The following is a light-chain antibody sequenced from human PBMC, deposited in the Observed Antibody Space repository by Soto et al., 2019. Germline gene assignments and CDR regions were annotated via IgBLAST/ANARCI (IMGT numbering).Light chain of an antibody. CDR1: QSISSNQ. J-gene: IGKJ1*01. Sequence: EIVLTQSPGTLSVPPGERATLSCRASQSISSNQLAWYQQKPGQAPSLLIYGASSRATGIPDRFSGSGSGTDFTPTISRLEPEDSAIDYCQQYVSWTFGQGTKVEIK. CDR2: GAS. V-gene: IGKV3-20*01. CDR3: QQYVSWT.